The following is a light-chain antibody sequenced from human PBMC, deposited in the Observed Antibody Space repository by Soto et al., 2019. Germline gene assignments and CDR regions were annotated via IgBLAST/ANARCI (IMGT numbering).Light chain of an antibody. J-gene: IGKJ4*01. CDR3: QQAKTFPLT. CDR1: QDITNW. V-gene: IGKV1D-12*01. CDR2: AAS. Sequence: DIQMTQSPSSVSASVGDRVIITCRASQDITNWLAWYQQKPGKAPKVLIYAASSLESGVPSRFSGSGSGTEYTLTISSLQPEDFANYHCQQAKTFPLTFVGGTKVENK.